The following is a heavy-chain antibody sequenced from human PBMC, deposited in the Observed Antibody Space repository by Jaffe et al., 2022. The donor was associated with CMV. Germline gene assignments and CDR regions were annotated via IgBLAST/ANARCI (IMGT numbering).Heavy chain of an antibody. Sequence: QVQLLQSGAEVRKPGSSVKVSCKASGDNFKTYAMNWVRQAPGQGLEWMGGILPLFDTTNYAQKFQGRVTIAADESTKTVYMDLTGLTTDDTAVYFCARGRGGSSDRAPPYTYFGPWGQGTLVTVSP. CDR3: ARGRGGSSDRAPPYTYFGP. J-gene: IGHJ5*02. V-gene: IGHV1-69*01. D-gene: IGHD1-1*01. CDR1: GDNFKTYA. CDR2: ILPLFDTT.